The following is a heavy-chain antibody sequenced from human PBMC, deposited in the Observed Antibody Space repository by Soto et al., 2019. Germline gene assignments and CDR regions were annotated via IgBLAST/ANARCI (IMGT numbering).Heavy chain of an antibody. CDR1: GGSISSGGYY. Sequence: SETLSLTCTVSGGSISSGGYYWSWIRQHPGKGLEWIGYIYYSGSTYYNPSLKSRVTISVDTSKNQFSLKLSSVTAADTAVYYCASRYCSGGSCYYYYSGQGTLVTVST. CDR3: ASRYCSGGSCYYYY. CDR2: IYYSGST. D-gene: IGHD2-15*01. V-gene: IGHV4-31*02. J-gene: IGHJ4*02.